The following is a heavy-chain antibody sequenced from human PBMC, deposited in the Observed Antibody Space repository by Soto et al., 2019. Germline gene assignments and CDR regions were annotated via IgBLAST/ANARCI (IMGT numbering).Heavy chain of an antibody. Sequence: EVQLLESGGGLVQPGESLRLSCASSGFTFSYYWMHSVRPVPGMGMVWVSRIHSDWSSKTYAESVKGRFTITRDNARNKVYLKMNSLRAEDTAVYFCERGDRGAFDLWGQGTVLTVSS. J-gene: IGHJ3*01. D-gene: IGHD1-26*01. CDR2: IHSDWSSK. CDR3: ERGDRGAFDL. V-gene: IGHV3-74*03. CDR1: GFTFSYYW.